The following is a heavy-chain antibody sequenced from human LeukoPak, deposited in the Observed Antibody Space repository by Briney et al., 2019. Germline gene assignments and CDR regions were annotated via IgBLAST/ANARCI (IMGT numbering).Heavy chain of an antibody. CDR2: IFPGDSDT. CDR3: ARYSNLISGAGWVDY. D-gene: IGHD6-13*01. CDR1: GYTFTSNG. V-gene: IGHV5-51*01. Sequence: KPGESLKISCKGSGYTFTSNGIGGVRQMPGKGLEWMGLIFPGDSDTRYGPSFQGQFPFSADRSISTAYLQWSSLKASDTAMYYCARYSNLISGAGWVDYWGQGTLVTVSS. J-gene: IGHJ4*02.